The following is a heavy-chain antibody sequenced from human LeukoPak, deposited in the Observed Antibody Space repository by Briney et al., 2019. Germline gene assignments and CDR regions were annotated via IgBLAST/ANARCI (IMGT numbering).Heavy chain of an antibody. V-gene: IGHV3-33*01. Sequence: GGSLRLSCAASGFTFSSYGIHWVRQAPGKGLEWVAVVWYDGSEQYYADSVKGRFTISRDNSKNTLYLQMNSLRAEDTAIYYCARDRGDPDYYFDQWGQGTLVTVSS. CDR3: ARDRGDPDYYFDQ. CDR2: VWYDGSEQ. CDR1: GFTFSSYG. D-gene: IGHD7-27*01. J-gene: IGHJ4*02.